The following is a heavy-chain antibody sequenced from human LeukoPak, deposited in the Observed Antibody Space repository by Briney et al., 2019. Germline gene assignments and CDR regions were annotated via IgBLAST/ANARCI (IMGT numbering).Heavy chain of an antibody. D-gene: IGHD6-6*01. Sequence: ASVKISCQVSGYTFTDYYMHWVQQAPGKGLEWMGLVDPEDGETIYAEKFQGRVTITADTSTDTAYMELSSLRSEDTAVYYCATRASSSPDMDVWGKGTTVTVSS. CDR1: GYTFTDYY. CDR2: VDPEDGET. CDR3: ATRASSSPDMDV. J-gene: IGHJ6*03. V-gene: IGHV1-69-2*01.